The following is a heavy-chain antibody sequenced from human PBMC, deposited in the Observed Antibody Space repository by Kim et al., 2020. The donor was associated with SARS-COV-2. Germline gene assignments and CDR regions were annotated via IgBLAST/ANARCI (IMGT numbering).Heavy chain of an antibody. Sequence: GGSLRLSCAASGFTFSSYAMSWVRQAPGKGLEWVSTISGSGGYTQYADSVKGRFTISRDNSKSTLFLQMNSLRAEDTAVYYCAKDDDIFDYWGQGTLVTVSS. J-gene: IGHJ4*02. CDR2: ISGSGGYT. D-gene: IGHD1-1*01. CDR3: AKDDDIFDY. CDR1: GFTFSSYA. V-gene: IGHV3-23*01.